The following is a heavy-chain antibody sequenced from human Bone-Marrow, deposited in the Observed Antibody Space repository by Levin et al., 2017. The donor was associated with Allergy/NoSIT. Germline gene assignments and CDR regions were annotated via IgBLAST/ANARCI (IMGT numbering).Heavy chain of an antibody. CDR2: ISYDGGHD. D-gene: IGHD3-22*01. V-gene: IGHV3-30*18. CDR1: GFNFFNYG. J-gene: IGHJ4*02. Sequence: AGGSLRLSCAASGFNFFNYGMHWVRQAPGKGLEWVATISYDGGHDYYADSVRGRSTISRDNSKKRVYLEMNSLRPEDTAVFYCAKGTGNYYDTTGHFDYWGQGTLVTVSS. CDR3: AKGTGNYYDTTGHFDY.